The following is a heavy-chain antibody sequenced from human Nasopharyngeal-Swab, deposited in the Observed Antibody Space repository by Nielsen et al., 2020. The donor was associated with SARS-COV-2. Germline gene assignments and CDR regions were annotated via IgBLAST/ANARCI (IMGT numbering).Heavy chain of an antibody. CDR1: GYTFTSYY. CDR2: INPSGGST. J-gene: IGHJ6*02. CDR3: ARLTAMVNRGDYYYGMDV. Sequence: ASVKVSCKASGYTFTSYYMHWVRQAPGQGLEWMGIINPSGGSTSYAQKFQGRVTMTRDTSTSTVYMELSSLRSEDTAMYYCARLTAMVNRGDYYYGMDVWGQGTTVTVSS. D-gene: IGHD5-18*01. V-gene: IGHV1-46*01.